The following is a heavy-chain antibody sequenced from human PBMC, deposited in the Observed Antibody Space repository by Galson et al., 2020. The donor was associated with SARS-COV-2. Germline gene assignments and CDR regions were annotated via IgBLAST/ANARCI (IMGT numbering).Heavy chain of an antibody. CDR3: ARKAYGEFACDI. Sequence: SETLSLTCTVSGGSISTGGYYWTWIRQHPGKGLEWIGFIYYTGSTHYNPSLKSRVTISVDTSRDQFSLKLSSVTAADTALYYCARKAYGEFACDIWGQGTMVTASP. CDR2: IYYTGST. D-gene: IGHD4-17*01. CDR1: GGSISTGGYY. V-gene: IGHV4-31*03. J-gene: IGHJ3*02.